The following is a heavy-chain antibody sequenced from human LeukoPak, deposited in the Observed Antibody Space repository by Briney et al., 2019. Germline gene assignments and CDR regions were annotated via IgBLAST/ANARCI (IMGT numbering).Heavy chain of an antibody. V-gene: IGHV1-69*13. CDR3: TRHGGRDYYDSSEDAFDI. J-gene: IGHJ3*02. D-gene: IGHD3-22*01. CDR1: GGTFSSYA. CDR2: IIPIFGTA. Sequence: SVKVSCKASGGTFSSYAISWVRQAPGQGLEWMGGIIPIFGTANYAQKFQGRVTITADESTSTAYMELSSLRSEDTAVYYCTRHGGRDYYDSSEDAFDIWGQGTMVIVSS.